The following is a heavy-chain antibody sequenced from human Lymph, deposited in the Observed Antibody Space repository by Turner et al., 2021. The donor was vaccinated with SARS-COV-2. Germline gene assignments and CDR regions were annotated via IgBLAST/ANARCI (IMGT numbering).Heavy chain of an antibody. D-gene: IGHD1-26*01. Sequence: VQLVQSGAEVKKPGASGKGPCKAPGNTFTIYDINWVRQATGQGLEWMGWMNPNSGNTGYAQKFQGRVTMTRNTSISTAYMELSSLRSEDTAVYYCARGRYSGGGMDVWGQGTTVTVSS. CDR2: MNPNSGNT. CDR3: ARGRYSGGGMDV. V-gene: IGHV1-8*02. CDR1: GNTFTIYD. J-gene: IGHJ6*02.